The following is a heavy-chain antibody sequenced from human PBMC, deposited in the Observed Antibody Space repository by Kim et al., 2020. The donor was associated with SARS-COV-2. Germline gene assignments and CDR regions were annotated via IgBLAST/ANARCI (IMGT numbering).Heavy chain of an antibody. CDR3: ARKGRRFYYFDY. CDR2: IYHSGST. V-gene: IGHV4-59*08. J-gene: IGHJ4*02. D-gene: IGHD3-16*01. Sequence: SETLSLTCTVSGGSISDYYWSWIRQSPGKGLEWIGFIYHSGSTNYNPSLRSRVTISLDTSKNQFSLKLSSVTAADTAVYYCARKGRRFYYFDYLGQESL. CDR1: GGSISDYY.